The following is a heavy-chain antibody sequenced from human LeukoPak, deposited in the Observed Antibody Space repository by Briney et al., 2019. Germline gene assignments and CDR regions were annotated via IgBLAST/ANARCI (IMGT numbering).Heavy chain of an antibody. CDR1: GGTFSSYA. CDR3: ARGLTLVGYTNWFDP. D-gene: IGHD5-24*01. J-gene: IGHJ5*02. V-gene: IGHV1-69*04. Sequence: SVKVSCKASGGTFSSYAISWVRQAPGQGLEWMGRIIPILGIANYAQKFQGRVTITADESASTAYMELSSLRSEDTAVYYCARGLTLVGYTNWFDPWGQGTLVTVSS. CDR2: IIPILGIA.